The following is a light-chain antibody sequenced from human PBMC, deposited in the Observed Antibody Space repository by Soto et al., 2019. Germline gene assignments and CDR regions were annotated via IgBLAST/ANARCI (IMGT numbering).Light chain of an antibody. CDR2: EVS. CDR3: CSYAGSSTPYV. V-gene: IGLV2-23*02. CDR1: SSDVGSYNL. J-gene: IGLJ1*01. Sequence: QSVLTQPASVSGSPGQWITISCTGTSSDVGSYNLVSWYQQHPGKAPKLMIYEVSKRPSGVSNRFSGSKSGNTASLTISGLQAEDEADYYCCSYAGSSTPYVFGTGTKVT.